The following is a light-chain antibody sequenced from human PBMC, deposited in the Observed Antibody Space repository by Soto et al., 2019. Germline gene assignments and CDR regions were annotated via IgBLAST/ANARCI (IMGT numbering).Light chain of an antibody. CDR1: RSLFFSPARKDF. Sequence: EIVLTQSPESLAVSLGERATINCESSRSLFFSPARKDFLGWFQKKPGQPPKLLIYWASTRASGVPERFVGSGSATDFTLAITSLQAEDVGVYYCQQYYLTQSFGQGTKVEI. CDR3: QQYYLTQS. V-gene: IGKV4-1*01. J-gene: IGKJ1*01. CDR2: WAS.